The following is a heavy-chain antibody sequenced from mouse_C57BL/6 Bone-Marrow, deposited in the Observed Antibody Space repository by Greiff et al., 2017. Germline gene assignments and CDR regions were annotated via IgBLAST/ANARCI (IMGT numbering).Heavy chain of an antibody. CDR1: GFTFSSYA. Sequence: EVHLVESGAGLVKPGGSLKLSCAASGFTFSSYAMSWVRQTPEKRLEWVAYISSGGDYIYYADTVKGRFTSSRDNAMNTLYLQMSSLKSEDTAMYYCTLYSNYLAWFAYWGQGTLVTVSA. CDR3: TLYSNYLAWFAY. CDR2: ISSGGDYI. V-gene: IGHV5-9-1*02. D-gene: IGHD2-5*01. J-gene: IGHJ3*01.